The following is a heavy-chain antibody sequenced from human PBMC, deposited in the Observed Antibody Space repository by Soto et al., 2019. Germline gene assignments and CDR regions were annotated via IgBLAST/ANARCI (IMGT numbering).Heavy chain of an antibody. V-gene: IGHV4-34*01. CDR1: GGSLSGYY. CDR3: ARTRNLDV. Sequence: QVQLQQWGAALLKPSETLSLTCAVYGGSLSGYYGNWIRQSPGKGLEWIGEINHSGSTNYNPSLKSRVTISIDTSKNQFSLKLSSVTAADTAVYYCARTRNLDVWGQGTTVIVSS. CDR2: INHSGST. D-gene: IGHD1-1*01. J-gene: IGHJ6*02.